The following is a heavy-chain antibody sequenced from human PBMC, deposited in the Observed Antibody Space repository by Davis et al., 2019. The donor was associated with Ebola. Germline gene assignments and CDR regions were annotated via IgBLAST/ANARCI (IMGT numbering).Heavy chain of an antibody. CDR1: GFPFSSYG. Sequence: GGSLRLSCAASGFPFSSYGLHWVRQAPGKGLEWVAFIRPDGSDKYYADSVKGRFTASRDNSRNTLYLQMNGLRPEDTAVYYCTRGRHSEPTYDDYWGQGTLVTVSS. CDR2: IRPDGSDK. CDR3: TRGRHSEPTYDDY. V-gene: IGHV3-30*02. J-gene: IGHJ4*02. D-gene: IGHD2/OR15-2a*01.